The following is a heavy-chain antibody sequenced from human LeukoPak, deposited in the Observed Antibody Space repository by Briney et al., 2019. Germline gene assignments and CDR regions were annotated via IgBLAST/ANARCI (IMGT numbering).Heavy chain of an antibody. CDR3: ARDDILTGYGY. CDR1: GXSFTNYC. J-gene: IGHJ4*02. CDR2: IDPSDSYT. Sequence: GESLKISFKGSGXSFTNYCISWVRQMPGKGLEWMGRIDPSDSYTNYSPSFQGHVTISVDKSISTAYLQWSSLKASDTAMYYCARDDILTGYGYWGQGTLVTVSS. D-gene: IGHD3-9*01. V-gene: IGHV5-10-1*01.